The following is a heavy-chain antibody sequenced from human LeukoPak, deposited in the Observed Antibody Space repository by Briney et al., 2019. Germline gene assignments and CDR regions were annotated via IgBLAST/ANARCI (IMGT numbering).Heavy chain of an antibody. V-gene: IGHV1-18*01. CDR2: ISTYNGNT. CDR1: GYSFTSSG. Sequence: GASVKVSCKASGYSFTSSGISWVRQAPGQGVGWMGWISTYNGNTNYAQKLQGRVTMTTDTSTSTDYIELRSLRSDDTAVYYCARGALVVVPAAARRYYFDYWSQGTLVTVSS. D-gene: IGHD2-2*01. J-gene: IGHJ4*02. CDR3: ARGALVVVPAAARRYYFDY.